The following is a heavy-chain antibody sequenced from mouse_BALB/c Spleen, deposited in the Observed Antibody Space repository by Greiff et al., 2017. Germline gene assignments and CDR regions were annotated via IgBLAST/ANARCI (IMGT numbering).Heavy chain of an antibody. V-gene: IGHV5-9-4*01. CDR1: GFTFSSYA. Sequence: EVMLVESGGGLVKPGGSLKLSCAASGFTFSSYAMSWVRQSPEKRLEWVAEISSGGSYTYYPDTVTGRFPISRDNAKNTLYLEMSSLRSEDTAMYYCARVWDGGYYAMDYWGQGTSVTVSS. CDR2: ISSGGSYT. J-gene: IGHJ4*01. CDR3: ARVWDGGYYAMDY. D-gene: IGHD4-1*01.